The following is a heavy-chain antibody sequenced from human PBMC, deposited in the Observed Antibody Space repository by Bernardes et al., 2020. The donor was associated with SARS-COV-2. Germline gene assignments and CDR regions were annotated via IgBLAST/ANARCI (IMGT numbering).Heavy chain of an antibody. D-gene: IGHD2-2*01. Sequence: SETLSLTCAVYGGSFSGYYWSWIRQPPGKGLEWIGEINHSGSTNYNPSLKSRVTISVDTSKNQFSLKLSSVTAADTAVYYCARGQSPTVLGWYQLLKKYYFDYWGQGTLVTVSS. J-gene: IGHJ4*02. CDR1: GGSFSGYY. CDR3: ARGQSPTVLGWYQLLKKYYFDY. CDR2: INHSGST. V-gene: IGHV4-34*01.